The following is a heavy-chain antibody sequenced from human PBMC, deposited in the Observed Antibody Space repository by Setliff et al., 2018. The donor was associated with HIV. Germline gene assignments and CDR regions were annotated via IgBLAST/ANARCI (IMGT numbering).Heavy chain of an antibody. V-gene: IGHV4-4*02. CDR1: GGSISSTNW. J-gene: IGHJ5*02. Sequence: SETLSLTCAVSGGSISSTNWWNWVRQPPGKGLEWIGVIYHSGDTNYNPSLKSRVTISVDKSKNQFSLKLTSVTAADTAVYYCARVAAGTYGKGDWFDPWGQGTQVTVSS. CDR2: IYHSGDT. CDR3: ARVAAGTYGKGDWFDP. D-gene: IGHD3-10*01.